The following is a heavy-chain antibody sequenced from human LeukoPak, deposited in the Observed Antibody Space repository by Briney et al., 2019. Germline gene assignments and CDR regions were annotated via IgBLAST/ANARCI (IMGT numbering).Heavy chain of an antibody. D-gene: IGHD5-24*01. Sequence: GGSLRLSCAASGFTFSDYYMSWIRQAPGKGLEWVSYISSSGSTIYYADSVKGRFTISRDNAKNSLYLQMNSLGAEDTAVYYCARDERWLQLALHYWGQGTLVTVSS. CDR2: ISSSGSTI. CDR3: ARDERWLQLALHY. CDR1: GFTFSDYY. V-gene: IGHV3-11*04. J-gene: IGHJ4*02.